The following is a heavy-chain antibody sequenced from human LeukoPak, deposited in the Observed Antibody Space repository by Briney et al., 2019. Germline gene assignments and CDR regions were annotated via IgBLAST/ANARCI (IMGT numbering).Heavy chain of an antibody. CDR2: INRSGST. Sequence: SETLSLTCAIYGGSFSGYFWSWFRQPPGKGLEWIGEINRSGSTNYNSSLSLKSRVTISVDTSKNQFSLKLSSVTATDTAVYYCAVSVAALFDPWGQGTLVTVSS. CDR1: GGSFSGYF. CDR3: AVSVAALFDP. J-gene: IGHJ5*02. D-gene: IGHD2-15*01. V-gene: IGHV4-34*01.